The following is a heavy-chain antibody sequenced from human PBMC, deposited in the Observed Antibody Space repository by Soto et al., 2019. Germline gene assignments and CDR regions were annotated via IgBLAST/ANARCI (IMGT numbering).Heavy chain of an antibody. D-gene: IGHD5-18*01. V-gene: IGHV1-8*01. CDR3: ARVRAYSYGYEDY. J-gene: IGHJ4*02. CDR2: MNPNSGDT. Sequence: ASVKVSCKASGYTFTNYETIWVRQATGQGLEWVGWMNPNSGDTVYAEKFQGRDTLTRDTSISTAYMELSSLRYEDTAVYYCARVRAYSYGYEDYWGQGTLVTV. CDR1: GYTFTNYE.